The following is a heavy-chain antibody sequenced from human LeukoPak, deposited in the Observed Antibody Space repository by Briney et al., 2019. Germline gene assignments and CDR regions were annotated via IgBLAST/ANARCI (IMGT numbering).Heavy chain of an antibody. J-gene: IGHJ4*02. CDR2: ISYDGSNK. Sequence: GGSLRLSCAASGFTFSSYAMHWVRQAPGKGLEWVAVISYDGSNKYYADSVKGRSTISRDNSKNTLYLQMNSLRAEDTAVYYCARDSYYYDSSGYYGGAGYFDYWGQGTLVTVSS. V-gene: IGHV3-30*04. D-gene: IGHD3-22*01. CDR3: ARDSYYYDSSGYYGGAGYFDY. CDR1: GFTFSSYA.